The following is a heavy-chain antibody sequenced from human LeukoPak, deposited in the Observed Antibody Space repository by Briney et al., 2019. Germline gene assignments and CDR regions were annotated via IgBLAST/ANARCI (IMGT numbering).Heavy chain of an antibody. CDR1: GFTFSSYW. CDR3: ARSDFDWLLYCYYGMDV. V-gene: IGHV3-74*01. D-gene: IGHD3-9*01. J-gene: IGHJ6*02. CDR2: INSDGSST. Sequence: GGSLRLSCAASGFTFSSYWMHWVRQAPGKGLVWVSRINSDGSSTSYADSVKGRFTISRDNAKNTLYLQMNSLRAEDTAVYYCARSDFDWLLYCYYGMDVWGQGTTVTVSS.